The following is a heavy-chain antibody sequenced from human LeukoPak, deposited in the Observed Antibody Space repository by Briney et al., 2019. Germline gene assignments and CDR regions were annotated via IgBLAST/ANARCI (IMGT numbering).Heavy chain of an antibody. CDR1: GFTFSSYS. CDR2: ISSSSSYI. D-gene: IGHD3-9*01. V-gene: IGHV3-21*01. J-gene: IGHJ3*02. CDR3: ARDNKRYFDWLHRWAFDI. Sequence: PGGSLRLFCAASGFTFSSYSMNWIRQAPGKGLEWVSSISSSSSYIYYAEAVKGRFTISRDNAKHSLYLQMNSLRAEDTAVYYCARDNKRYFDWLHRWAFDIWGQGTMVTVSS.